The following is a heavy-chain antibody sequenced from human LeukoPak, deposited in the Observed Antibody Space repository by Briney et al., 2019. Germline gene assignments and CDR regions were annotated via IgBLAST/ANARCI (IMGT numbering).Heavy chain of an antibody. CDR3: AKSLRGGYYFTGDY. V-gene: IGHV4-39*01. CDR1: GGSIRSSSDY. Sequence: SETLSLTCTVSGGSIRSSSDYWGWIRQPPGKGLEWIGSIYLSGRTYYNPSLKSRVTISVDTSKNQFSLRLNSVTAADTAVYYCAKSLRGGYYFTGDYWGQGTLVTVSS. J-gene: IGHJ4*02. D-gene: IGHD3-22*01. CDR2: IYLSGRT.